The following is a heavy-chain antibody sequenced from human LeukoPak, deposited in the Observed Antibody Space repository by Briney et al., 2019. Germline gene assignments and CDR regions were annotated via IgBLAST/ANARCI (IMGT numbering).Heavy chain of an antibody. Sequence: GASVKVSCKASGYTFTGYYMHWVRQAPGQGLEWMGWINPNSGGTNYAQKFQGRVTITRNTSISTAYMELSSLRSEDTAVYYCARGSYSSSSRYYMDVWGKGTTVTVSS. CDR3: ARGSYSSSSRYYMDV. J-gene: IGHJ6*03. CDR1: GYTFTGYY. D-gene: IGHD6-6*01. CDR2: INPNSGGT. V-gene: IGHV1-2*02.